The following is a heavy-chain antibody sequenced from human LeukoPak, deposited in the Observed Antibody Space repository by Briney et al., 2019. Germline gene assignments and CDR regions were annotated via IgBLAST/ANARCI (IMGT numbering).Heavy chain of an antibody. CDR2: ISSSSSYI. D-gene: IGHD2-15*01. J-gene: IGHJ4*02. V-gene: IGHV3-21*01. CDR3: ARDRSAFDY. Sequence: GGVLRLSCAASGFTFSSYAMSWVRQAPGKGLEWVSSISSSSSYIYYADSVKGRFTISRDNAKNSLYLQMNSLRAEDTAVYYCARDRSAFDYWGQGTLVTVSS. CDR1: GFTFSSYA.